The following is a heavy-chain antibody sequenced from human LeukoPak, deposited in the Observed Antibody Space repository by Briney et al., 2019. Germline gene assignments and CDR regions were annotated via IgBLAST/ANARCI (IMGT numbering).Heavy chain of an antibody. V-gene: IGHV5-51*01. CDR1: GYRFTTYW. CDR2: IYPGDSDT. D-gene: IGHD1-1*01. Sequence: GESLKISFKGSGYRFTTYWIGWVRPMPGKGLEWMGIIYPGDSDTRYSPSFQGQVTISADKSISTVYLQWSSLKASDTAMYYCARDPSTTYSDYWGQGTLVTVSS. J-gene: IGHJ4*02. CDR3: ARDPSTTYSDY.